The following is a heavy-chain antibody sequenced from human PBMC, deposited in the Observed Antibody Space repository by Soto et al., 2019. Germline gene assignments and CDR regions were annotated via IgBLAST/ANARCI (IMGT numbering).Heavy chain of an antibody. CDR1: GYTFTSYG. J-gene: IGHJ6*02. D-gene: IGHD2-2*01. Sequence: ASVKVSCKASGYTFTSYGINWVRQAPGRGLEWMGWINPNSGGTNYAQKFQGRVTMTRDTSISTAYMELSRLRSDDTAVYYCARDDVGIVVVPAASYYYGMDVWGQGTTVTVSS. V-gene: IGHV1-2*02. CDR3: ARDDVGIVVVPAASYYYGMDV. CDR2: INPNSGGT.